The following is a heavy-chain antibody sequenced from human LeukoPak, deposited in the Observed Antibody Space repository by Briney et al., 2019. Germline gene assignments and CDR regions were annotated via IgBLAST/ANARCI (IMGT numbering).Heavy chain of an antibody. V-gene: IGHV4-59*01. J-gene: IGHJ4*02. Sequence: SETLSLTCTVSGGSISSYYWSWIRQPPGKGLEWLGYIYYSGSTKYNPSLKSRVTISVDTSKNQFSLNLSSVIAADTAVYYCARGLRGYYSDYWGQGTLVTVSS. D-gene: IGHD3-22*01. CDR2: IYYSGST. CDR1: GGSISSYY. CDR3: ARGLRGYYSDY.